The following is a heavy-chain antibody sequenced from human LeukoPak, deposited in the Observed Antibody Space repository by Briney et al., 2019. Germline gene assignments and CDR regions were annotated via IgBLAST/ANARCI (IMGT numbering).Heavy chain of an antibody. CDR2: INPSSGNT. V-gene: IGHV1-2*02. Sequence: ASVKVSCKASGYIFSGYWIHWVRQAPGQGLEWMGFINPSSGNTNYAQKFQGRATMTRDTSISTAYMELSSLTSDDTAVYYCAREMRPATTTLVAYWGQGTLVTVSS. D-gene: IGHD1-1*01. CDR3: AREMRPATTTLVAY. CDR1: GYIFSGYW. J-gene: IGHJ4*02.